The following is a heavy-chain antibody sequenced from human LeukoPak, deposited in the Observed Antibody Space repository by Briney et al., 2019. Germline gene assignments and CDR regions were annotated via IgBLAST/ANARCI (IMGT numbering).Heavy chain of an antibody. J-gene: IGHJ4*02. D-gene: IGHD3-3*01. Sequence: PSETLSLTCTVSGGSFSSGSYYWSWIRQPPGKGLEWIGYIYYSGSTYYNPSLKSRVTISVDTSKNQFSLKLSSVTAADTAVYYCARENFGVALSPIDYWGQGTLVTVSS. CDR3: ARENFGVALSPIDY. CDR2: IYYSGST. CDR1: GGSFSSGSYY. V-gene: IGHV4-61*01.